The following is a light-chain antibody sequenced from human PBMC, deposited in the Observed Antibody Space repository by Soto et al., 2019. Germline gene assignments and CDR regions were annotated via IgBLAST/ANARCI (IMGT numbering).Light chain of an antibody. Sequence: DIQMTQSPSTLPASVGDRVTITCRASQSIINWLAWYQQKPGKAPKLLIYKASSLESEVPSRFSGSGSETEFTLTINSLQPDDSATYYCQQYHSYWWTFGQGTKVDI. J-gene: IGKJ1*01. CDR1: QSIINW. V-gene: IGKV1-5*03. CDR3: QQYHSYWWT. CDR2: KAS.